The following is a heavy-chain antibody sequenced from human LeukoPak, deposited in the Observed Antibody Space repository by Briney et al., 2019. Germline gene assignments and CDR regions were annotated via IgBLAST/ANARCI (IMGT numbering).Heavy chain of an antibody. J-gene: IGHJ6*02. D-gene: IGHD5-12*01. CDR2: ISYDGSNK. V-gene: IGHV3-30*04. Sequence: QPGRSLRLSCAASGFTFSSYAMHWVRQAPGKGLEWVAVISYDGSNKYYADSVKGRFTISRDNSKNTLYLQMNSLRAEDTAVYYCAKEAYDWNYYYYGMDVWGQGTTVTVSS. CDR3: AKEAYDWNYYYYGMDV. CDR1: GFTFSSYA.